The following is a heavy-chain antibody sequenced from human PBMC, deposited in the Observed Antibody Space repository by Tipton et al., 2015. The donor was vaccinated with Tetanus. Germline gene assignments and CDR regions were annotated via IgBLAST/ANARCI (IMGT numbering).Heavy chain of an antibody. Sequence: TLSLTCAVSGGLLSTGGYSWGWIRQPPGQGLEWIGYIYHTGSTYYNPSLRGRVTISTVGSKNHVSLRLTAVTAADTGVYFCARDPYYNGGRYFDRWGQGTLVTVSS. D-gene: IGHD3-10*01. CDR1: GGLLSTGGYS. V-gene: IGHV4-30-2*01. CDR3: ARDPYYNGGRYFDR. CDR2: IYHTGST. J-gene: IGHJ4*02.